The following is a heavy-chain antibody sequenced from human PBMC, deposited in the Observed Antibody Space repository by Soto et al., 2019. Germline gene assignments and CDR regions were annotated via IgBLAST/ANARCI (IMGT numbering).Heavy chain of an antibody. J-gene: IGHJ2*01. CDR1: GFTFSSYD. CDR3: ARAPGSSGYYWYFDL. CDR2: IGTAGDT. D-gene: IGHD3-22*01. Sequence: GGSLRLSCAASGFTFSSYDVHWVRQATGKGLEWVSAIGTAGDTYYPGSVKGRFTISRENAKNSLYLQMNSLRAGDTAVYYCARAPGSSGYYWYFDLWGRGTLVTVSS. V-gene: IGHV3-13*01.